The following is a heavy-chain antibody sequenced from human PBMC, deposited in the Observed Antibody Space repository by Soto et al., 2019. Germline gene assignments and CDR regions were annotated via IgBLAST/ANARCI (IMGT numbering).Heavy chain of an antibody. J-gene: IGHJ4*02. CDR3: ARTKDYDFWRGYYMRYFDY. CDR2: IKQDGSEK. CDR1: GFTFSSYW. Sequence: PGGSLRLSCAASGFTFSSYWMSWVRQAPGKGLEWVANIKQDGSEKYYVDSVKGRFTISRDNAKNSLYLQMNSLRAEDTAVYYCARTKDYDFWRGYYMRYFDYWGQGTLVTVSS. V-gene: IGHV3-7*03. D-gene: IGHD3-3*01.